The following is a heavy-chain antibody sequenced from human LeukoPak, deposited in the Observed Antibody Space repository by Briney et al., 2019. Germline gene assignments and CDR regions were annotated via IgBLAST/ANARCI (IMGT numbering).Heavy chain of an antibody. CDR2: ISGSGGST. CDR1: GINFRRLA. CDR3: AKSLPGI. J-gene: IGHJ4*02. V-gene: IGHV3-23*01. Sequence: GSLRLSCAGFGINFRRLAIGRGRQAPGKGLEWVSAISGSGGSTYYADSVKGRFTISRDNSKNTLYLQMNSLRAEDTAVYYCAKSLPGIWGQGTLVTVSS. D-gene: IGHD1-14*01.